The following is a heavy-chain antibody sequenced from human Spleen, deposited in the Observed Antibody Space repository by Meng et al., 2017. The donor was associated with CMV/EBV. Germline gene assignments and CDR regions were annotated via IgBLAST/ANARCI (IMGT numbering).Heavy chain of an antibody. D-gene: IGHD3-22*01. Sequence: GYYWSWIRQHPGKGLEWIGYIYYSGSTYYNPSLKSRVTISVDTSKNQFSLKLSSVTAADTAVYYCARVGRFGYYDSSGYYWSWFDPWGQGTLVTVSS. J-gene: IGHJ5*02. V-gene: IGHV4-31*02. CDR1: GYY. CDR3: ARVGRFGYYDSSGYYWSWFDP. CDR2: IYYSGST.